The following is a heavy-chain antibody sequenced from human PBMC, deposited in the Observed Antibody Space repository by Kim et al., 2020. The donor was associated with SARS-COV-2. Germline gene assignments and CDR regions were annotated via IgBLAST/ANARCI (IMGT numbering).Heavy chain of an antibody. CDR1: GFTFSSYG. CDR3: AKDLVRYSYGTRYYMDV. V-gene: IGHV3-30*18. Sequence: GGSLRLSCAASGFTFSSYGMHWVRQAPGKGLEWVAVISYDGSNKYYADSVKGRFTISRDNSKNTLYLQMNSLRAEDTAVYYCAKDLVRYSYGTRYYMDVWGKGTTVTASS. J-gene: IGHJ6*03. CDR2: ISYDGSNK. D-gene: IGHD5-18*01.